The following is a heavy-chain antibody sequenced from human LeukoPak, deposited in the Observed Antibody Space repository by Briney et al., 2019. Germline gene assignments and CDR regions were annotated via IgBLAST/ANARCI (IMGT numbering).Heavy chain of an antibody. CDR2: TRNKANSYTT. CDR1: GFTVSSNY. J-gene: IGHJ4*02. CDR3: VREGTTDY. V-gene: IGHV3-72*01. Sequence: GGSLRLSCAVSGFTVSSNYMSWVRQAPGKGLEWVGRTRNKANSYTTEYAASVKGRFTISRDDSKNSLYLQMNSLKTEDTAVYYCVREGTTDYWGQGTLVTVSS. D-gene: IGHD4-11*01.